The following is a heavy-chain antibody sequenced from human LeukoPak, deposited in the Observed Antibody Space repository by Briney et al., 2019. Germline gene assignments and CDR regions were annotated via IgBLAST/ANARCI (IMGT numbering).Heavy chain of an antibody. CDR1: GYTFTSYG. J-gene: IGHJ4*02. V-gene: IGHV1-18*01. Sequence: ASVNVSCDASGYTFTSYGISWVRQAPGQGLEWIGWISAYNGNTNYAQKLQGRVTMTTDTSTSTAYMELRSLRSDDTAVYYCARGMLGQVPPSFDYWGQGTLVTVSS. CDR3: ARGMLGQVPPSFDY. D-gene: IGHD1-1*01. CDR2: ISAYNGNT.